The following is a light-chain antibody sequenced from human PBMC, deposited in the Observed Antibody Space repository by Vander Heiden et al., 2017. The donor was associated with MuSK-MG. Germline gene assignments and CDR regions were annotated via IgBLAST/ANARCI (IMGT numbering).Light chain of an antibody. CDR1: QEISSA. CDR3: RQVKSYRVT. V-gene: IGKV1-13*02. CDR2: DAS. J-gene: IGKJ3*01. Sequence: AIQFTQSPSSLSASVVARVTITCRASQEISSASAWYQRRPGKGPKLLIHDASSFESGVRSRFSGSGSGTDFTLTISSLQPEDSATYYCRQVKSYRVTVGPGTKVEIK.